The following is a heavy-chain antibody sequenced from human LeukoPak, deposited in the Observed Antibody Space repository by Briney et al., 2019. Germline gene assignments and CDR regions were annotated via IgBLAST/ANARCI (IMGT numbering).Heavy chain of an antibody. J-gene: IGHJ3*02. V-gene: IGHV3-21*01. CDR1: GFTFSSYS. CDR2: ISSSSSYI. Sequence: PGGSLRLSCAASGFTFSSYSMNWVRQAPGKGLEWVSSISSSSSYIYYADSVKGRFTISRDNAKNSLYLQMNSLRAEGTAVYYCARGTTARSNAFDIWGQGTMVTVSS. CDR3: ARGTTARSNAFDI. D-gene: IGHD2-21*02.